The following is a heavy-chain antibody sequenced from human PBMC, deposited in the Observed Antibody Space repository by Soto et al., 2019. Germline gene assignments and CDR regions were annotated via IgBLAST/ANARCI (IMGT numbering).Heavy chain of an antibody. Sequence: APLKVSCKASGLTFTSSVVQLVRQAPGQGLEWIGWISAYSGNTNYAQKFQGRVTMTTDTSTSTAYMELRSLRSDDTAVYYCARDSPTRSAFDIWGQGTMVTVSS. V-gene: IGHV1-18*01. CDR2: ISAYSGNT. CDR1: GLTFTSSV. CDR3: ARDSPTRSAFDI. J-gene: IGHJ3*02.